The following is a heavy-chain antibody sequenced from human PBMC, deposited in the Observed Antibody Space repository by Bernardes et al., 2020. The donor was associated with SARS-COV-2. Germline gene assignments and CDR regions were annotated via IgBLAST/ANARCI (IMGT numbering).Heavy chain of an antibody. CDR3: VRDRDWAFDI. Sequence: VGSLRLSCAASGFTFSSYSMNWVRQAPGKGLEWLSYIASSGGTILYADSVKDRFAISRDNAKNSLYLQMSSLGPEDTAVYYCVRDRDWAFDIWGQGTMVTVSS. J-gene: IGHJ3*02. CDR2: IASSGGTI. V-gene: IGHV3-48*01. D-gene: IGHD2-21*01. CDR1: GFTFSSYS.